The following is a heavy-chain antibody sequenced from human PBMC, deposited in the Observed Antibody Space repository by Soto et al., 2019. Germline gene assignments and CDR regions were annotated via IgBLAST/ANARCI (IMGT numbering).Heavy chain of an antibody. D-gene: IGHD6-13*01. CDR2: IYYSGST. CDR3: AIRAAAGTFYYFDY. J-gene: IGHJ4*02. Sequence: QLQLQESGPGLVKPSETLSLTCTVSGGSISSSSYYWGWIRQPPGKGLEWIGSIYYSGSTYYNPSLKSRVTISVDTSKNQCSLKLSSVTAADTAVYYCAIRAAAGTFYYFDYWGQGTLVTVSS. V-gene: IGHV4-39*01. CDR1: GGSISSSSYY.